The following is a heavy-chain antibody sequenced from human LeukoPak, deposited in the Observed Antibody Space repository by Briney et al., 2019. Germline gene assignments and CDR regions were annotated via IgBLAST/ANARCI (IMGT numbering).Heavy chain of an antibody. CDR2: IKKDGSEK. CDR1: GLTFNSYW. J-gene: IGHJ1*01. CDR3: ARDSPFQH. Sequence: GGSLRLSCAASGLTFNSYWMSWVRQAPGKGLEWVANIKKDGSEKYYVDSVKGRFTISRDNAENSLYLQMSSLRAEDTAVYYCARDSPFQHWGQGTLVTVSS. V-gene: IGHV3-7*01.